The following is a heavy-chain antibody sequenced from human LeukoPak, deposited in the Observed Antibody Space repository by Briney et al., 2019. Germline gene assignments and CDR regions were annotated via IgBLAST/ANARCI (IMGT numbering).Heavy chain of an antibody. CDR1: GFTFSSYS. CDR2: ISSSSSYI. D-gene: IGHD2-2*01. J-gene: IGHJ6*03. CDR3: ARDPMASVCGVVPAANDCYYYYYMDV. V-gene: IGHV3-21*01. Sequence: GGSLRLSCAASGFTFSSYSMNWVRQAPGKGLEWVSSISSSSSYIYYADSVKGRFTISRDNAKNSLYLQMNSLRAEDTAVYYCARDPMASVCGVVPAANDCYYYYYMDVWGKGTTVTVSS.